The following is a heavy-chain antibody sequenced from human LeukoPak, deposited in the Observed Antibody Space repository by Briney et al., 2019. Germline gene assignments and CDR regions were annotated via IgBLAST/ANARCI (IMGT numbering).Heavy chain of an antibody. CDR1: GFTFSSYA. CDR3: ARDSRGYYYDSSGTDI. CDR2: INDNGDGT. Sequence: GGSLRLSCAASGFTFSSYAMSWVRQAPGKGLKWVSTINDNGDGTYYADSVKGRFTISRDNSYNTVSLQMNSLRDEDTGVYYCARDSRGYYYDSSGTDIWGQGTMVTVSS. D-gene: IGHD3-22*01. J-gene: IGHJ3*02. V-gene: IGHV3-23*01.